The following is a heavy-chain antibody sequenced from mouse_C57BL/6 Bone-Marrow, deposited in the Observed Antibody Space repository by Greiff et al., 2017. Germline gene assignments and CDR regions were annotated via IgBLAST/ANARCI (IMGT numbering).Heavy chain of an antibody. D-gene: IGHD2-10*02. Sequence: EVKLVGSGGGLVKPGRSPKISRAASGFTFRDYGMPWVRQAPEKGLGWVAYLSSGGRTIYYAETVKGRFTISRDNAKNTLFLQMTSLRSEDTAMYYCARRASNYGYFDVWGTGTTVTVSS. CDR2: LSSGGRTI. CDR1: GFTFRDYG. CDR3: ARRASNYGYFDV. V-gene: IGHV5-17*01. J-gene: IGHJ1*03.